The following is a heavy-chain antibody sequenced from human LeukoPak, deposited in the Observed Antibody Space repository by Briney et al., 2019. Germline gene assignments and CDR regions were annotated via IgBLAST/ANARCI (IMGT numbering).Heavy chain of an antibody. CDR1: GGSISSYY. J-gene: IGHJ4*02. CDR3: AREGSGYSYGKFDY. Sequence: LSLTCTVSGGSISSYYWSWIRQAPGKGLEWVSYISSSGSTIYYADSVKGRFTISRDNAKNSLYLQMNSLRAEDTAVYYCAREGSGYSYGKFDYWGQGTLVTVSS. D-gene: IGHD5-18*01. V-gene: IGHV3-11*01. CDR2: ISSSGSTI.